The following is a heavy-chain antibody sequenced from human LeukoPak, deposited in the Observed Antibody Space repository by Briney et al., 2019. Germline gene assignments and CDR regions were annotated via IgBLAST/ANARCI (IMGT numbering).Heavy chain of an antibody. V-gene: IGHV4-39*01. Sequence: SETLSLTCTVSGGSISSSSYYWGWIRQPPGKELEWIGSIYYSGSTYYNPSLKSRVTISVDTSKNQFSLKLNSVTAADTAVYYCATQKQQPYPFDYWGQGTLVTVSS. CDR3: ATQKQQPYPFDY. D-gene: IGHD6-13*01. CDR2: IYYSGST. CDR1: GGSISSSSYY. J-gene: IGHJ4*02.